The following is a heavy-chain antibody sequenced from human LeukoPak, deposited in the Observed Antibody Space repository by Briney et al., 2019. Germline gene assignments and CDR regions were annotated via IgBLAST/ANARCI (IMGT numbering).Heavy chain of an antibody. V-gene: IGHV2-70*04. CDR2: IDWDDDK. Sequence: VSGPTLVNPTQTLTLTCTFSGFSLRSTGMRVSWIRQPPRKALEWLARIDWDDDKFYSTSLKTRLTISKDTSKNQVVLIMTNMDPVDTATYYCAWTPAGTYLDYWGQGALVTVSS. J-gene: IGHJ4*02. CDR1: GFSLRSTGMR. CDR3: AWTPAGTYLDY. D-gene: IGHD3-10*01.